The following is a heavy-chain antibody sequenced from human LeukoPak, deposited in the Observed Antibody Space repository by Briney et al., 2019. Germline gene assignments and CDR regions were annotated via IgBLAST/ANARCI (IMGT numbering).Heavy chain of an antibody. CDR1: GGSISSYY. Sequence: SETLSLTCTVSGGSISSYYWGWIRQPPGKGLEWIGYIYYSGSTNYNPSLKSRVTISVDTSKSQFSLNLNSVTAADTAIYYCATSGGSSGWYWGQGTLVTVSS. CDR2: IYYSGST. CDR3: ATSGGSSGWY. J-gene: IGHJ4*02. V-gene: IGHV4-59*01. D-gene: IGHD6-19*01.